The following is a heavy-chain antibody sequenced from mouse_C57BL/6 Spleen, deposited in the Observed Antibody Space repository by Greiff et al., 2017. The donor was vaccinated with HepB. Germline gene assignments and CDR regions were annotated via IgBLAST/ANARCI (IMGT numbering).Heavy chain of an antibody. CDR2: IYPGGGYT. V-gene: IGHV1-63*01. J-gene: IGHJ2*01. Sequence: VQLQQSGAELVRPGTSVKMSCKASGYTFTNYWIGWAKQRPGHGLEWIGDIYPGGGYTNYNEKFKGKATLTADKSSSTAYMQFSSLTSEDSAIYYCARRDPDDSYYFDYWGQGTTLTVSS. CDR3: ARRDPDDSYYFDY. CDR1: GYTFTNYW. D-gene: IGHD2-4*01.